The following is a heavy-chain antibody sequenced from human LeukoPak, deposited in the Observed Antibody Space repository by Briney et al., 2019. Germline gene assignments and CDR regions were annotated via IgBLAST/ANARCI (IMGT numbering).Heavy chain of an antibody. Sequence: GGSLRLSCAASGFTFSSYWMSWVRQAPGKGLEWVSSISSSSSYIYYADSVKGRFTISRDNAKNSLYLQMNSLRAEDTAVYYCARAAVALIDYWGQGTLVTVSS. CDR2: ISSSSSYI. CDR1: GFTFSSYW. D-gene: IGHD6-25*01. CDR3: ARAAVALIDY. V-gene: IGHV3-21*01. J-gene: IGHJ4*02.